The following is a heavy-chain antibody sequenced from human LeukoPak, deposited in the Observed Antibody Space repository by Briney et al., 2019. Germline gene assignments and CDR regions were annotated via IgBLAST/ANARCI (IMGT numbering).Heavy chain of an antibody. CDR2: IWYDGSNK. V-gene: IGHV3-33*01. CDR3: AREAGSGSYYNFPDS. Sequence: AGRSLRLSCAASGFTFSSYGMHWVRQAPGKGLEWVAVIWYDGSNKYYADSVKGRFTISRDNSKNTLYLQMNSLRAEDTAVYFCAREAGSGSYYNFPDSWGQGTLVTVSS. CDR1: GFTFSSYG. D-gene: IGHD3-10*01. J-gene: IGHJ5*01.